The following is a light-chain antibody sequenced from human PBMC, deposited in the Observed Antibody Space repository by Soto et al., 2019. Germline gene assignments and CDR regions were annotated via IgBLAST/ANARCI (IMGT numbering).Light chain of an antibody. CDR1: SSDVGRYNY. Sequence: QSALTQPASVSGSPGQSITISCAGTSSDVGRYNYVSWYQHHPGKAPKLIIYEVSLRPSGVSSRFSGSKSGYTASLTISGLQAEDEADYYCSSYTTVSSPYVFGSGTKLTVL. CDR3: SSYTTVSSPYV. J-gene: IGLJ1*01. V-gene: IGLV2-14*01. CDR2: EVS.